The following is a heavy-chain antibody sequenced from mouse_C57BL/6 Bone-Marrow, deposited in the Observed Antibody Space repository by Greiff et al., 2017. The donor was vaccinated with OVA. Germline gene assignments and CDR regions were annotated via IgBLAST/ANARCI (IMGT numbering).Heavy chain of an antibody. CDR3: ARGSYYYGSHFDY. Sequence: QVQLQQPGAELVKPGASVKMSCKASGYTFTSYWITWVKQRPGQGLEWIGDIYPGSGSTNYNEKSKSKATLTVATSSSTAYMQLSSLTSEDSAVYYCARGSYYYGSHFDYWGQGTTLTVSS. CDR2: IYPGSGST. CDR1: GYTFTSYW. D-gene: IGHD1-1*01. V-gene: IGHV1-55*01. J-gene: IGHJ2*01.